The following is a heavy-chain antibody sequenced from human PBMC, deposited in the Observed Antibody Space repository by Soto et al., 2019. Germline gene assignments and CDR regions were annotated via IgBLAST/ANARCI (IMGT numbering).Heavy chain of an antibody. Sequence: ASVNVSCKASGYTFTGYYMHWVRQAPGQGLEWMGWINPNSGGTNYAQKFQGWVTMTRDTSISTAYMELSRLRSDDTAVYYCARAQALSPGGHNWFDPWGQGTLVTVSS. CDR3: ARAQALSPGGHNWFDP. CDR1: GYTFTGYY. V-gene: IGHV1-2*04. CDR2: INPNSGGT. D-gene: IGHD3-16*01. J-gene: IGHJ5*02.